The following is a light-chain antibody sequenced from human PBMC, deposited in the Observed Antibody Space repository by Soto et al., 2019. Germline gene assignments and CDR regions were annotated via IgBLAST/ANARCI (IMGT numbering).Light chain of an antibody. CDR3: SSYTSSSTYV. CDR1: SSVVGGYNY. CDR2: DVS. V-gene: IGLV2-14*01. Sequence: QSALTQPASVSGSPGQSITISCTGTSSVVGGYNYVSWYQQHPGKAPKLMIYDVSNRPSGVSNRFSGSKSGNTASLTISGLQADDEADYYCSSYTSSSTYVFGTGTKVTV. J-gene: IGLJ1*01.